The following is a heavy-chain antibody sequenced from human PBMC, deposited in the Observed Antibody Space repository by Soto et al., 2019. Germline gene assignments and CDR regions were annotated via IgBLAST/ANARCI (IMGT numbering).Heavy chain of an antibody. CDR3: ARDNGYSYGYNLDH. D-gene: IGHD5-18*01. V-gene: IGHV4-59*01. Sequence: QVQLQESGPGQVKPSETLSLTCTVSGGSISSYYWSWIRQPPGKGLEWIGYIYYSGSTNYNPSLKSRVTISVDTSKNQFSLKLTSVTAADTAVYYCARDNGYSYGYNLDHWGQGTLVTVSS. CDR1: GGSISSYY. CDR2: IYYSGST. J-gene: IGHJ4*02.